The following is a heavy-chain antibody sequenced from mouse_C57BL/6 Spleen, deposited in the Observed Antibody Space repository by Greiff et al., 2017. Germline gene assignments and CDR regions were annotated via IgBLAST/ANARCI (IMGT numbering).Heavy chain of an antibody. J-gene: IGHJ4*01. CDR2: ISSGGSYT. CDR3: ARQITTVVATDYAMDY. Sequence: EVKLEESGGDLVKPGGSLKLSCAASGFTFSSYGMSWVRQTPDKRLEWVATISSGGSYTYYPDSVKGRFTISRDNAKNTLYLQMSSLKSEDTAMYYCARQITTVVATDYAMDYWGQGTSVTVSS. V-gene: IGHV5-6*02. CDR1: GFTFSSYG. D-gene: IGHD1-1*01.